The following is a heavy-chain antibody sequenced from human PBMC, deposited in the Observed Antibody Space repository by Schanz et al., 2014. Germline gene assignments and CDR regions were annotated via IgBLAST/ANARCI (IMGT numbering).Heavy chain of an antibody. CDR3: ARLWGGWRIPDY. CDR1: GDSISSTSYY. Sequence: QLQMQESGPGLVKPSETLSLTCSVSGDSISSTSYYWGWIRQPPGKGLEWIGSIYYSGSTYYNASLRSGVPISVDPSKTHFPLKLNSVTAADSAVYYCARLWGGWRIPDYWGQGTLVTVSS. CDR2: IYYSGST. D-gene: IGHD6-19*01. J-gene: IGHJ4*02. V-gene: IGHV4-39*01.